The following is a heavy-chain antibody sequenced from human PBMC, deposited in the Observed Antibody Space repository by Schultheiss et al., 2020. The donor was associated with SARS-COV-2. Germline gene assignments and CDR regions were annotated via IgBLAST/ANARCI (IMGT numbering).Heavy chain of an antibody. Sequence: SETLSLTCAVYGGSFSGYYWSWIRQPPGKGLEWIGYIYYSGSTNYNPSLKSRVTISVDTSKNQFSLKLSSVTAADTAVYYCARGQMVVAPRVNWFDPWGQGTLVTVSS. D-gene: IGHD2-15*01. J-gene: IGHJ5*02. V-gene: IGHV4-59*12. CDR2: IYYSGST. CDR3: ARGQMVVAPRVNWFDP. CDR1: GGSFSGYY.